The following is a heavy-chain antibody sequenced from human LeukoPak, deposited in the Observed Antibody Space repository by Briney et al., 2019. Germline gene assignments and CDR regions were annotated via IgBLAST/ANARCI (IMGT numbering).Heavy chain of an antibody. D-gene: IGHD6-19*01. CDR3: ARKYTSGWPN. CDR1: GSGFTTYW. J-gene: IGHJ4*02. V-gene: IGHV5-51*01. Sequence: GESLEISCQTSGSGFTTYWIGWVRQLPGKGLEWMGIIYPADSDTTYSPSFQGQVTISVDKSISTAYLQWSSLKASDTAMYYCARKYTSGWPNWGQGTLVTVSS. CDR2: IYPADSDT.